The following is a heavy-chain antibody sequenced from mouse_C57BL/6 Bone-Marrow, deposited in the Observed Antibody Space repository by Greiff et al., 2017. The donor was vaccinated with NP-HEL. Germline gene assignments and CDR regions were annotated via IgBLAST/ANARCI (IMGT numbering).Heavy chain of an antibody. V-gene: IGHV3-8*01. CDR3: ARGVTPYYYAMDY. D-gene: IGHD2-2*01. J-gene: IGHJ4*01. CDR2: ISYSGST. CDR1: GYSITSDY. Sequence: VQLKQSGPGLAKPSQTLSLTCSVTGYSITSDYWNWIRKFPGNKLEYMGYISYSGSTYYNPSLKSRISITRDTSKNQYYLQLNSVTTEDTATYYCARGVTPYYYAMDYWGQGTSVTVSS.